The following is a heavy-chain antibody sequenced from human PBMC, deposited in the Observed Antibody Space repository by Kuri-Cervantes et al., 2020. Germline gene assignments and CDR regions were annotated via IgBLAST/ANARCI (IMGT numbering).Heavy chain of an antibody. CDR2: IRSKAYGGTT. CDR1: GFTFSNAW. J-gene: IGHJ4*02. V-gene: IGHV3-49*04. CDR3: TRDPLYYYDSSGYYYY. D-gene: IGHD3-22*01. Sequence: GESLKISCAASGFTFSNAWMSWVRQAPGKGLEWVGFIRSKAYGGTTEYAASVKGRFIISRDDSKSIAYLQMNSLKTEDTAVYYCTRDPLYYYDSSGYYYYWGQGTLVTVSS.